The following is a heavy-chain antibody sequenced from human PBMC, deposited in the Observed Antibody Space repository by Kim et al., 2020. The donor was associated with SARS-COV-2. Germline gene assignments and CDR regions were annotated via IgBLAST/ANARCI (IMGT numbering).Heavy chain of an antibody. CDR3: VKSVASCGYFYERGGDY. D-gene: IGHD3-22*01. Sequence: GGSLRLSCAASGFTFSSYAMSWVRQAPGKGLEWVSAVSGSGVHTYLADSVKGRFTISRDNSRNTVHLQMNSLSAEDTAVYHCVKSVASCGYFYERGGDYWGQGTPVTVSS. CDR1: GFTFSSYA. J-gene: IGHJ4*02. CDR2: VSGSGVHT. V-gene: IGHV3-23*01.